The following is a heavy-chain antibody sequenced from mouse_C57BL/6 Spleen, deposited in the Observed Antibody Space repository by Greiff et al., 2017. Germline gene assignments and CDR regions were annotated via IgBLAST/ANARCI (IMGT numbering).Heavy chain of an antibody. CDR2: IYPGDGDT. V-gene: IGHV1-80*01. J-gene: IGHJ3*01. CDR3: ASKLGGFAY. D-gene: IGHD3-3*01. Sequence: QVQLQQSGAELVKPGASVKISKASGYAFSSYWMNWVKQRPGKGLEWIGQIYPGDGDTNYNGKFKGKATLTADKSASTAYMQLSSLTSEDSAVYFCASKLGGFAYWGQGTLVTVSA. CDR1: GYAFSSYW.